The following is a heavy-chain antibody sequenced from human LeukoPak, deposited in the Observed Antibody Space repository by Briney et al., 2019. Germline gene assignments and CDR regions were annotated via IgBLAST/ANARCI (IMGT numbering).Heavy chain of an antibody. CDR2: INSDGSST. Sequence: GGSLRLSCAASGFTFSSYWMHWVRQAPGKGLVWVSRINSDGSSTSYADSVKGRFTISRDNSKNTLYLQMNSLRAEDTAVYYCARVGGRSGWYGGEFDYWGQGTLVTVSS. D-gene: IGHD6-19*01. CDR1: GFTFSSYW. CDR3: ARVGGRSGWYGGEFDY. J-gene: IGHJ4*02. V-gene: IGHV3-74*01.